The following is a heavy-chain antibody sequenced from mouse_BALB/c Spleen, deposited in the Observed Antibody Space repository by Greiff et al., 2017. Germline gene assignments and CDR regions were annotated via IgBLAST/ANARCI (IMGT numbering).Heavy chain of an antibody. CDR1: GYTFTSYY. Sequence: QVQLQQSGAELVKPGASVKLSCKASGYTFTSYYMYWVKQRPGQGLEWIGGINPSNGGTNFNEKFKGKATLTSDKSSSTAYMELSSLTSEDSAVYYCARLSDYGFDYWGQGTTLTVSS. D-gene: IGHD2-4*01. CDR2: INPSNGGT. V-gene: IGHV1-53*01. J-gene: IGHJ2*01. CDR3: ARLSDYGFDY.